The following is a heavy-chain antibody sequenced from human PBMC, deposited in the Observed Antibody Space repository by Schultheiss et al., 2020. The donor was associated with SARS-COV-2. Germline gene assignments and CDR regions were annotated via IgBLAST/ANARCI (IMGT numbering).Heavy chain of an antibody. CDR3: ARSAWFVRYQLLVWFDP. CDR1: GYSISSGYY. D-gene: IGHD2-2*01. Sequence: SETLSLTCAVSGYSISSGYYWSWIRQPAGKGLEWIGRIYTSGSTNYNPSLKSRVTISVDTSKNQFSLKLSSVTAADTAVYYCARSAWFVRYQLLVWFDPWGQGTLVTVSS. CDR2: IYTSGST. V-gene: IGHV4-38-2*01. J-gene: IGHJ5*02.